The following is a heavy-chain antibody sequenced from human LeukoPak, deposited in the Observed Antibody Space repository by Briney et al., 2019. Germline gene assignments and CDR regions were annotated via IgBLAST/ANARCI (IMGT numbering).Heavy chain of an antibody. V-gene: IGHV1-18*01. Sequence: GAPVKLTCGSSVYTFTSYGNSWVREPPGQGREWMRWISAYNGNTNYPQKLQGRVTMTTDTSTSTAYMELRSLTSDDTAVYYCARDRGCSGGSCYSRPYYFDYWGQGTLVAVSS. CDR3: ARDRGCSGGSCYSRPYYFDY. D-gene: IGHD2-15*01. CDR1: VYTFTSYG. J-gene: IGHJ4*02. CDR2: ISAYNGNT.